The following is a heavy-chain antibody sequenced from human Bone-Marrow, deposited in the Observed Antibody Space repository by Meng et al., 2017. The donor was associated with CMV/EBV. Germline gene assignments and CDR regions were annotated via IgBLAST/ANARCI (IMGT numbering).Heavy chain of an antibody. V-gene: IGHV1-46*01. D-gene: IGHD2-2*01. CDR3: ARGVVPAAIAIYYYGMDV. CDR2: INPSGGST. Sequence: YTSYYMHWVRQAPGQGLEWMGIINPSGGSTSYAQKFQGRVTMTRDTSTSTVYMELSSLRSEDTAVYYCARGVVPAAIAIYYYGMDVWGQGTTVTVSS. J-gene: IGHJ6*02. CDR1: YTSYY.